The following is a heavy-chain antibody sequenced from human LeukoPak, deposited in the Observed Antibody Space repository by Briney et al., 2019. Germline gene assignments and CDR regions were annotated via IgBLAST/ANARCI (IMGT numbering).Heavy chain of an antibody. V-gene: IGHV3-9*01. J-gene: IGHJ4*02. Sequence: GGSLRLSCAASGFTFDDYAMHWVRQAPGRGLEWVSGISWNSGSIGYADSVKGRFTISRDNAKNSLYLQMNSLRAEDTALYYCAKDSSPGGYNFQASSSFDYWGQGTLVTVSS. CDR3: AKDSSPGGYNFQASSSFDY. CDR2: ISWNSGSI. D-gene: IGHD5-24*01. CDR1: GFTFDDYA.